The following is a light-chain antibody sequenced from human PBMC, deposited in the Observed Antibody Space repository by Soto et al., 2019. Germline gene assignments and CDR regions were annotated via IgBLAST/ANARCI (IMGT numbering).Light chain of an antibody. J-gene: IGLJ1*01. CDR3: GSWDSSLSAYV. V-gene: IGLV1-51*01. CDR1: SSNIGGNS. Sequence: QSVLTQPPSVSAGPGQKVTISCSGSSSNIGGNSVSWYQQLPGTAPKLLIYDDNKRPSGIPDRCSGSKSGTSATLGITGFQTGDEAYYYCGSWDSSLSAYVFGTGTKSTVL. CDR2: DDN.